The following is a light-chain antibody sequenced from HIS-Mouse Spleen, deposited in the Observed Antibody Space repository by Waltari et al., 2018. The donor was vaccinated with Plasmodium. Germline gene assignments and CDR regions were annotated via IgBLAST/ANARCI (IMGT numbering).Light chain of an antibody. CDR3: QQYGSSPDT. V-gene: IGKV3-20*01. Sequence: EIVLTQSPGTLSFSPGERATLSCRASQSVSSSYLAWYQQKPGQAPRLLFYGASSRATGIPDRFSGSGSETDFTLTISRLEAEDFAVYYCQQYGSSPDTFGQGTKLEIK. J-gene: IGKJ2*01. CDR2: GAS. CDR1: QSVSSSY.